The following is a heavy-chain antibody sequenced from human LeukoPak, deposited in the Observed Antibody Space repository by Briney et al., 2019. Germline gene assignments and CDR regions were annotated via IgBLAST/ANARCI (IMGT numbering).Heavy chain of an antibody. V-gene: IGHV3-48*03. J-gene: IGHJ5*02. CDR1: GFTFSSHE. Sequence: GGSLRLSCAASGFTFSSHEMNWVRQAPGKGLEWVSYISSSGSTIWYADSVKGRFTISRDNAKNSLYLQMNNLRAEDTAVYYCVRLNWFDPWGQGTLVTVSS. CDR3: VRLNWFDP. CDR2: ISSSGSTI.